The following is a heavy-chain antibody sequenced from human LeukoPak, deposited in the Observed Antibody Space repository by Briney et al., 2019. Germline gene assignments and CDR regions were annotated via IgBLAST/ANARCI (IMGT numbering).Heavy chain of an antibody. CDR2: ISSSSSYI. V-gene: IGHV3-21*01. J-gene: IGHJ6*03. Sequence: PGGSLRLSCAASGFTFSVYGMSWVRQAPGKGLEWVSSISSSSSYIYYADSVKGRFTISRDNAKNSLYLQMNSLRAEDTAVYYCARGTDTAMAWYYYMDVWGKGTTVTVSS. CDR1: GFTFSVYG. D-gene: IGHD5-18*01. CDR3: ARGTDTAMAWYYYMDV.